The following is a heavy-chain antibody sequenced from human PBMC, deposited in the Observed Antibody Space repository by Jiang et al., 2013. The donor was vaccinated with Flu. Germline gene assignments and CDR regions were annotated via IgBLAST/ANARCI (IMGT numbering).Heavy chain of an antibody. Sequence: QLVESGAEVMKPGASVKVSCKASGYTFTGYYIHWVRQAPGQGLEWMGRINPNSGVTNYAQKFQGRVTMTRDTSISTAYMELSRLRSDDTAVYYCAREGLRTVTRIFDYWGQGTLVTVSS. CDR3: AREGLRTVTRIFDY. CDR1: GYTFTGYY. D-gene: IGHD4-17*01. J-gene: IGHJ4*02. V-gene: IGHV1-2*06. CDR2: INPNSGVT.